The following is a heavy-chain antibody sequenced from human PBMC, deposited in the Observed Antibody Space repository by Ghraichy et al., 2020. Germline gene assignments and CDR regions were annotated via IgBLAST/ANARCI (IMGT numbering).Heavy chain of an antibody. Sequence: SETLSLTCTVSGGSISSYYWSWIRQPAGKGLEWIGRIYTSGSTNYNPSLKSRVTMSVDTSKNQFSLKLSSVTAADTAVYYCAREFYGYNYYYYGMDVWGQGTTVTVSS. CDR3: AREFYGYNYYYYGMDV. V-gene: IGHV4-4*07. CDR1: GGSISSYY. CDR2: IYTSGST. J-gene: IGHJ6*02. D-gene: IGHD5-18*01.